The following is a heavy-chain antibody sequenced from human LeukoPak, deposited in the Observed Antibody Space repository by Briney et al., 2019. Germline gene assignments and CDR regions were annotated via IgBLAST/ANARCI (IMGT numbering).Heavy chain of an antibody. Sequence: GGSLRLSCAASGFTLISYAMSWVRQAPGKGLEWVSTITGSGAYTYYADFVKGRFTISRDNSKKTLYLQMDSLRAEDMALYYCAKWGFTYGPGYFDYWGQGTLVTVSS. V-gene: IGHV3-23*01. CDR2: ITGSGAYT. CDR1: GFTLISYA. J-gene: IGHJ4*02. CDR3: AKWGFTYGPGYFDY. D-gene: IGHD3-10*01.